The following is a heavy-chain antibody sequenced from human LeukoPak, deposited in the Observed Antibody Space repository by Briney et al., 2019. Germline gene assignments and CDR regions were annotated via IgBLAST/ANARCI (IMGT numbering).Heavy chain of an antibody. J-gene: IGHJ4*02. Sequence: SVKVSCKASGGTFSSYAIGWVRQAPGQGLEWMGGIIPIFGTANYAQKFQGRVTITADESTSTAYMELSSLRSEDTAVYYCARVGYGGNSQADYWGQGTLVTVSS. CDR1: GGTFSSYA. D-gene: IGHD4-23*01. V-gene: IGHV1-69*13. CDR3: ARVGYGGNSQADY. CDR2: IIPIFGTA.